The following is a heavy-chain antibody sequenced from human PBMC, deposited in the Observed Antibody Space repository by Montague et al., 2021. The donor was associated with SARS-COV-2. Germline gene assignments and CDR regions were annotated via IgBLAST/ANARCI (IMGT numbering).Heavy chain of an antibody. CDR2: INHSGST. J-gene: IGHJ5*02. V-gene: IGHV4-34*01. D-gene: IGHD3-3*01. CDR1: GGSFSGYY. CDR3: ARGADYDFWSGFLGYKWFGP. Sequence: SETLSLTCAVYGGSFSGYYWSWISQSPGKGLEWIGEINHSGSTNHNPSLQSRVTISVDKSKNQFSLTLRFLTAADTAVYYCARGADYDFWSGFLGYKWFGPWGQGTPVIVSS.